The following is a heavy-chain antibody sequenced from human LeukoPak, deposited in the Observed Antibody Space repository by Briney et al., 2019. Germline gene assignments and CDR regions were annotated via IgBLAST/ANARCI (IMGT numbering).Heavy chain of an antibody. CDR2: ISSSGSTI. D-gene: IGHD3-10*01. CDR3: ARPRGWFGESPLEYGMDV. Sequence: GGPLRLSCAASGFTFSSYEMNWVRQAPGKGLEWVSYISSSGSTIYYADSVKGRFTISRDNAKNSLYLQMNSLRAEDTAVYYCARPRGWFGESPLEYGMDVWGQGTTVTVSS. V-gene: IGHV3-48*03. J-gene: IGHJ6*02. CDR1: GFTFSSYE.